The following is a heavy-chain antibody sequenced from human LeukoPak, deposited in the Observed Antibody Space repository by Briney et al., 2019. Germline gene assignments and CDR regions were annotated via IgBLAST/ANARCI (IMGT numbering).Heavy chain of an antibody. D-gene: IGHD1-26*01. Sequence: SQTLSLTCTVSGGSISSGANYWSWIRQPPGRGLEWIGYISHSESAYYSPSLESRITISVDRSKNQFSLKLKSVTAADTAVYYCARTVGARTYYLDYWGQGTPVIVSS. J-gene: IGHJ4*02. CDR1: GGSISSGANY. V-gene: IGHV4-30-2*01. CDR3: ARTVGARTYYLDY. CDR2: ISHSESA.